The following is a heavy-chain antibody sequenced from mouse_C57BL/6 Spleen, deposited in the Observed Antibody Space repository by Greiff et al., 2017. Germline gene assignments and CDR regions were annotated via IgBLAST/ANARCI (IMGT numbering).Heavy chain of an antibody. V-gene: IGHV14-2*01. Sequence: EVKLVESGAELVKPGASVKLSCTASGFNIKDYYMHWVKQRTEQGLEWIGRIDPEDGETKYAPKFQGKATITADTSSNTAYLQLSSLTSEDTAVYSCAWDYDGGYYFGYWGQGTTLTVSS. CDR3: AWDYDGGYYFGY. CDR1: GFNIKDYY. J-gene: IGHJ2*01. D-gene: IGHD2-4*01. CDR2: IDPEDGET.